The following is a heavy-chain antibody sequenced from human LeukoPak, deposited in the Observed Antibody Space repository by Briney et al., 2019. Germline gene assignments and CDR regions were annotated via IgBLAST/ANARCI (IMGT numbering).Heavy chain of an antibody. CDR1: RLSLSTSGVG. CDR3: AHRLKRVGFGELFDWFDP. V-gene: IGHV2-5*01. Sequence: SGPTLVKPTQTLTLTCTFSRLSLSTSGVGVGWIRQPPGKALEWLALIYWNDDKRYSPSLKSRLTITKDTSKNQVVLTMTNMDPVDTATYYCAHRLKRVGFGELFDWFDPWGQGTLVTVPS. CDR2: IYWNDDK. D-gene: IGHD3-10*01. J-gene: IGHJ5*02.